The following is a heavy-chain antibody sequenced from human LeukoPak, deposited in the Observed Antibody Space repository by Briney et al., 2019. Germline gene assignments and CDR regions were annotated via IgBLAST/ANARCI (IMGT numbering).Heavy chain of an antibody. Sequence: PGRSLRLSCAASGFTFSHYWMSWVRQAPGKGLEWVANIKQDGSEKYYVDSVKGRFTISRDNAKNSLYLQMNSLRAEDTALYYCATHRGYSYGTAEDFDYWGQGTLVTVPS. CDR3: ATHRGYSYGTAEDFDY. V-gene: IGHV3-7*01. J-gene: IGHJ4*02. CDR1: GFTFSHYW. D-gene: IGHD5-18*01. CDR2: IKQDGSEK.